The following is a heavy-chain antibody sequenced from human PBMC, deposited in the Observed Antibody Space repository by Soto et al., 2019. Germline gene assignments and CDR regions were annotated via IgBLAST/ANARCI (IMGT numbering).Heavy chain of an antibody. CDR1: GYTFTSYA. CDR2: INAGNGNT. D-gene: IGHD4-17*01. J-gene: IGHJ5*02. V-gene: IGHV1-3*01. CDR3: TSNHGES. Sequence: QVQLVQSGAEVKKPGASVKVSCKASGYTFTSYAMHWVRQAPGQRLEWMGWINAGNGNTKYSQKLQGRVTITRDTFASTAHMELSSMRSEDTAVYYCTSNHGESWGPGTLVTLPS.